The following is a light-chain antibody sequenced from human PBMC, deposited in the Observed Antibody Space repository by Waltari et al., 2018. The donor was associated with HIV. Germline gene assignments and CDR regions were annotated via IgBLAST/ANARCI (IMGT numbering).Light chain of an antibody. CDR3: QQLNSFPLT. CDR2: AAS. CDR1: QGISSY. V-gene: IGKV1-9*01. J-gene: IGKJ4*01. Sequence: DIQLTQSPSFLSASVGTRVTITCRASQGISSYLAWYQQKPGKVPKLLIYAASALQSGVPSRFSGSGSGTEFTLTISSLQPEDVATYYCQQLNSFPLTFGGGTKVEIK.